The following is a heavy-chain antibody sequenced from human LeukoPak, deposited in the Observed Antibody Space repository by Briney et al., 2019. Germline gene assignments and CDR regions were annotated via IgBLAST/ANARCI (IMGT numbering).Heavy chain of an antibody. CDR2: IYHSGST. Sequence: PSGTLSLTCAVSGGSISSSNWWSWVRQPPGKGLEWIGEIYHSGSTNYSPSLKSRVTISADTSQNQFSLKLSSVTAADTAVYYCARGESLPWSWFDPWGQGTLVTVSA. CDR1: GGSISSSNW. J-gene: IGHJ5*02. CDR3: ARGESLPWSWFDP. D-gene: IGHD3-3*01. V-gene: IGHV4-4*02.